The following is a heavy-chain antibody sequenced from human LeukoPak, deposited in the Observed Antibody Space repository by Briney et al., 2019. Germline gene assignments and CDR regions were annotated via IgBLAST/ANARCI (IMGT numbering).Heavy chain of an antibody. D-gene: IGHD4-11*01. V-gene: IGHV4-39*07. CDR3: ATGEDYKSSRFDP. J-gene: IGHJ5*02. Sequence: SETLSLTCTVSGGSISSSSYYWGWIRQPPGKGLEWIGSIYYSGSTYYNPSLKSRVTISVDTSKNQFSLKLASVTTADTAVYYCATGEDYKSSRFDPWGQGTLVTVSS. CDR2: IYYSGST. CDR1: GGSISSSSYY.